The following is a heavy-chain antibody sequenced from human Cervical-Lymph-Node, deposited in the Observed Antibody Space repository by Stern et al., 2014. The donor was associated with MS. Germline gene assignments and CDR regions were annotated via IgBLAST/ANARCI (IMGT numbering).Heavy chain of an antibody. D-gene: IGHD2-15*01. CDR2: IIPLVNVP. CDR3: ARSEGSGALKWLYGMDV. J-gene: IGHJ6*02. CDR1: GGSSNSQT. V-gene: IGHV1-69*02. Sequence: QVQLVQSGAEVRKPGSSVKVSCKASGGSSNSQTIIWVRQAPGQGLQWLGRIIPLVNVPNYARRFQGRLTLSADRSTSTVYLELSSLRSEDTAVYYCARSEGSGALKWLYGMDVWGQGTTVIVSS.